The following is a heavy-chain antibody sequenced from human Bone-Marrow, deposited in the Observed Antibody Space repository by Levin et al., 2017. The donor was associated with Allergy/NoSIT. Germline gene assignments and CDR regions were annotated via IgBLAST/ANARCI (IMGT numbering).Heavy chain of an antibody. V-gene: IGHV4-59*01. J-gene: IGHJ6*02. CDR3: ARGYDSSGYYSYYYGMDG. Sequence: SETLSLTCTVSGGSISNYYWSWIRQPPGKGLEWIGYIYASGSTKYNPSLKSRVTISADTSKNQFSLNLISVTAADTAMYYCARGYDSSGYYSYYYGMDGWGQGTTVTVSS. CDR2: IYASGST. CDR1: GGSISNYY. D-gene: IGHD3-22*01.